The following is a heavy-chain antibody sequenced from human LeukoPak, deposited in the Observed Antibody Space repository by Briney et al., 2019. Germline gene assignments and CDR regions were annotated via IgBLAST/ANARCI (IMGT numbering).Heavy chain of an antibody. CDR1: GFIFGSYA. D-gene: IGHD3-10*01. Sequence: GGSLRLSCGASGFIFGSYAMGWVRQAPGKGLEWVSSISGSGGNTYYADSVKGRFTISRDNAKNSLYLQMNSLRAEDTAVYYCARDSDAFGCSDYWGQGTLVTVSS. CDR2: ISGSGGNT. V-gene: IGHV3-23*01. CDR3: ARDSDAFGCSDY. J-gene: IGHJ4*02.